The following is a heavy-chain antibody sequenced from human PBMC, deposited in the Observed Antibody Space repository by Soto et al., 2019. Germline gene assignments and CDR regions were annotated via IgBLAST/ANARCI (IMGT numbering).Heavy chain of an antibody. Sequence: QVQLVQSGAEVKNPGASVKVSSKASGYTFTSYDINWVRQATGQGLEWMGWMNPNSGNTGYAQKFQGRVTMTRNTSISTAYMELSSLRSEDTAVYYCAIKARILYFDAFDIWGQGTMVTVSS. J-gene: IGHJ3*02. CDR2: MNPNSGNT. D-gene: IGHD2-15*01. CDR3: AIKARILYFDAFDI. V-gene: IGHV1-8*01. CDR1: GYTFTSYD.